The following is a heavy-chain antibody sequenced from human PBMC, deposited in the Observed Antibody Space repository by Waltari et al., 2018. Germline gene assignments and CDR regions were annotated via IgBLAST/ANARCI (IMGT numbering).Heavy chain of an antibody. CDR2: IYYXGST. D-gene: IGHD4-17*01. CDR1: XGSXXXXSYY. J-gene: IGHJ4*02. CDR3: AXXXXGELDY. Sequence: QLXXXESGPGLVXPSETLSLXCTVSXGSXXXXSYYWGWIRQPPGKGLEWIGSIYYXGSTYYNPSLKSXVTISVDTSXXQFSLXXSSVTAAXTXVYYCAXXXXGELDYXGQGTLVXXXS. V-gene: IGHV4-39*07.